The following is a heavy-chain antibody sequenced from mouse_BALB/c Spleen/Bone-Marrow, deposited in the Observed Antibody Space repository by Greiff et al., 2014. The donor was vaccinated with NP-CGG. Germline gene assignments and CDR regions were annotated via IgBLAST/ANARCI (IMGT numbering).Heavy chain of an antibody. J-gene: IGHJ2*01. CDR3: NAEHGNYHYFDY. Sequence: EVQRVESGAELVRSGASVKLSCTASGFNIKDYYMHWVKQRPEQGLEWIGWIDPGNGDTEYAPKFQGKATMTADTSSNTAYLQLSSLTSEDTAVYCCNAEHGNYHYFDYWGQGTTLTVSS. CDR1: GFNIKDYY. V-gene: IGHV14-4*02. D-gene: IGHD6-1*01. CDR2: IDPGNGDT.